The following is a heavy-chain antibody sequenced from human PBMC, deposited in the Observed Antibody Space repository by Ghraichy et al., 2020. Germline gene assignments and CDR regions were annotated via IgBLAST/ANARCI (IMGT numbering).Heavy chain of an antibody. CDR1: GFTFSSYS. V-gene: IGHV3-21*01. D-gene: IGHD4-11*01. Sequence: GGSLRLSCAASGFTFSSYSMNWVRQAPGKGLEWVSSISSSSSYIYYADSVKGRFTISRDNAKNSLYLQMNSLRAEDTAVYYCARVPYSLDYFDYWGQGTLVTVSS. CDR3: ARVPYSLDYFDY. J-gene: IGHJ4*02. CDR2: ISSSSSYI.